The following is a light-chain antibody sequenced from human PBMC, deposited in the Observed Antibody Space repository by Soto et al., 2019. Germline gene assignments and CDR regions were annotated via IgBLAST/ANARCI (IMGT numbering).Light chain of an antibody. CDR2: AAS. CDR3: QQYYSYPRT. Sequence: AIRMTQSPSSFSASTGDRVTITCRASQDISTYLAWYQQKAGKAPNFLIYAASTLQTGVPSRFSGSASGTDFTLTISYLQSEDFATYYCQQYYSYPRTFGQGTKVEIK. V-gene: IGKV1-8*01. CDR1: QDISTY. J-gene: IGKJ1*01.